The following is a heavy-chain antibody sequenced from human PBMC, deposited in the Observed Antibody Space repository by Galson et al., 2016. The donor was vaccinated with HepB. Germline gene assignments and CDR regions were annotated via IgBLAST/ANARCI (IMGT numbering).Heavy chain of an antibody. J-gene: IGHJ4*02. CDR3: ARDGGGGYNLDY. CDR2: IKQDGSEE. V-gene: IGHV3-7*01. D-gene: IGHD5-24*01. Sequence: SLRLSCAASGFTLSRYWMSWVRQAPGKGLEWVANIKQDGSEEYYVDSVKGRFTISRDNAKNSVYLQMNSLRDEDTAVYYCARDGGGGYNLDYWGQGTLVTVSS. CDR1: GFTLSRYW.